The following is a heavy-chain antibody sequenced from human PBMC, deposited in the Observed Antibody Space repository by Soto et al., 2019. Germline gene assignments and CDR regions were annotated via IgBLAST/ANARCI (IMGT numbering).Heavy chain of an antibody. J-gene: IGHJ4*02. CDR2: ISWNSGRI. CDR1: GFTFSSPW. V-gene: IGHV3-48*02. D-gene: IGHD6-6*01. Sequence: GGSLRLSCAASGFTFSSPWMHWVRQAPGKGLVWVSGISWNSGRIGYADSVKGRFTISRDNAKNSLYLQMNSLRDEDTAVYYCASHSSSSSFDYWGQGTLVTVSS. CDR3: ASHSSSSSFDY.